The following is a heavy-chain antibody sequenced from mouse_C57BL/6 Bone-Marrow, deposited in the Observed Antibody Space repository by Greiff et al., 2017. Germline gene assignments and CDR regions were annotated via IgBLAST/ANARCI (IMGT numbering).Heavy chain of an antibody. CDR3: AKPLPPVYFDY. CDR2: IHPNSGST. D-gene: IGHD5-5*01. CDR1: GYTFTSYW. Sequence: QVQLKQPGAELVKPGASVKLSCKASGYTFTSYWMHWVKQRPGQGLEWIGMIHPNSGSTNYNEKFKSKATLTVDKSSSTAYMQLSSLTSEDSAVYYCAKPLPPVYFDYWGQGTTLTVSS. V-gene: IGHV1-64*01. J-gene: IGHJ2*01.